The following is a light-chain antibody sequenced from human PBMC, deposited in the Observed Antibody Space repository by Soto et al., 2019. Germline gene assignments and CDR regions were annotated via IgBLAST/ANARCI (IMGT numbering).Light chain of an antibody. CDR2: DAS. J-gene: IGKJ3*01. CDR3: QQYDKLPFT. V-gene: IGKV1-33*01. CDR1: QALSNY. Sequence: DIQMTQSPSSLSASVGDRVTFTCQARQALSNYLHWYQQKPGKAPKLMIYDASNLETGVQSRFSGSGSVTDFTFTISSLQPEDVATYYCQQYDKLPFTFGPGTKVDSK.